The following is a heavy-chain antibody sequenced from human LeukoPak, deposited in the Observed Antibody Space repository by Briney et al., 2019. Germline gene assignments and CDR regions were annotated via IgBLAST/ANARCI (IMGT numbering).Heavy chain of an antibody. CDR3: AELGITMIGGV. D-gene: IGHD3-10*02. CDR2: IKRDESEK. J-gene: IGHJ6*04. CDR1: GFTFSSYW. Sequence: GGSLRLSCAASGFTFSSYWMSWVRQAPGKGLEWVANIKRDESEKYYVDSVKGRFTISRDNAKNSLYLQMNSLRAEDTAVYYCAELGITMIGGVWGKGTTVTISS. V-gene: IGHV3-7*01.